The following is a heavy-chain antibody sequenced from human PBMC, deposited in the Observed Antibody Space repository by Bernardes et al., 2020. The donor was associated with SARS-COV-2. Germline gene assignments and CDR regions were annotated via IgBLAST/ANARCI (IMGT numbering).Heavy chain of an antibody. J-gene: IGHJ4*02. Sequence: GGSLRLSCATSGFTFGDYAMHWVRQVPGKGLEWVSGINWDSRSIGYADSVKGRFTISRDNAKNSLYLQMNRLRAEDTAFYYCAKDPEYGSGTYISYFHSWGQGTLVTVSS. D-gene: IGHD3-10*01. V-gene: IGHV3-9*01. CDR1: GFTFGDYA. CDR2: INWDSRSI. CDR3: AKDPEYGSGTYISYFHS.